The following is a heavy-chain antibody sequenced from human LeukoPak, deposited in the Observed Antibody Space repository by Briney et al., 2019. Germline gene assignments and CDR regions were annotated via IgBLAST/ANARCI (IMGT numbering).Heavy chain of an antibody. CDR1: GYTFSDYY. CDR3: ARDGCSSTTNCDENNWFDP. Sequence: VASVKVSCKASGYTFSDYYMRWVRQAPGQGLEWMGVINPSGGSTRYAQKFQGRVTMTRDMSTSTVDMELSSLRSEDTAVYYCARDGCSSTTNCDENNWFDPWGQGTLVIVSS. J-gene: IGHJ5*02. V-gene: IGHV1-46*01. D-gene: IGHD2/OR15-2a*01. CDR2: INPSGGST.